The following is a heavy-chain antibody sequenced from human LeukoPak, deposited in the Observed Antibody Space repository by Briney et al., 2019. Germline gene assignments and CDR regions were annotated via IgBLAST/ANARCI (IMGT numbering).Heavy chain of an antibody. CDR3: AKYMSSGS. J-gene: IGHJ5*02. V-gene: IGHV3-23*01. Sequence: GGSLRLSCAASGFTFSTCAMGWVRQAPGKWLGWVSAIRGSGGSTFYADSVKGRFTISRDNSNNTLFLLMNSRGDEDTAVYYCAKYMSSGSWGQGTLVTVSS. CDR1: GFTFSTCA. D-gene: IGHD6-19*01. CDR2: IRGSGGST.